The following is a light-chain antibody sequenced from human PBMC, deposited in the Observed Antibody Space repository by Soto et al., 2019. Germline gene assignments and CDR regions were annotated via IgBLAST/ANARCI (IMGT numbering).Light chain of an antibody. CDR1: SSDVGGYNY. CDR2: DVS. V-gene: IGLV2-14*01. Sequence: QSALTQPASVSGSPGQSITISCTGTSSDVGGYNYVSWYQHHPGKAPKLMIYDVSNRPSGVSNRFSGSKSGNTASLTISGLQPEDEADYYCSSYTTSNTRQIVLGTGTMVTVL. CDR3: SSYTTSNTRQIV. J-gene: IGLJ1*01.